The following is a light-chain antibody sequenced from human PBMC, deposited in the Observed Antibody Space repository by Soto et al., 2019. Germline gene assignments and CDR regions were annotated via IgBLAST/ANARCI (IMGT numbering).Light chain of an antibody. Sequence: EIVMTQSPATLSMSPGERATLSCRASQSVSGRLAWYQQKRGQAPRLLIHGTSTRATGIPGRFSGSGSGTEFTLTISSLQSEDFAVYYCQQYDIWPLTFGGGTKVEIK. J-gene: IGKJ4*01. CDR2: GTS. CDR1: QSVSGR. V-gene: IGKV3-15*01. CDR3: QQYDIWPLT.